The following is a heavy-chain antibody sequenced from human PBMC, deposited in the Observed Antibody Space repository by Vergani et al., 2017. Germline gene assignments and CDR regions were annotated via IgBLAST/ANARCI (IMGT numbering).Heavy chain of an antibody. CDR3: ARASELEVTMIVVEHYGMDV. CDR1: GGTFSSYA. V-gene: IGHV1-69*01. D-gene: IGHD3-22*01. J-gene: IGHJ6*02. CDR2: IIPIFGTA. Sequence: QVQLVQSGAEVKKPGSSVKVSCKASGGTFSSYAISWVRQAPGQGLEWMGGIIPIFGTANYAQKFQGRVTITADESTSTAYMELSSQRSEDTAVYYCARASELEVTMIVVEHYGMDVWGQGTTVTVSS.